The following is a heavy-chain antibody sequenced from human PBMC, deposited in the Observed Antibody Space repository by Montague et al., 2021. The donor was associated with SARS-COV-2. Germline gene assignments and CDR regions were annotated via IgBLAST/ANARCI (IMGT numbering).Heavy chain of an antibody. V-gene: IGHV3-23*01. CDR1: GFIFTNYG. D-gene: IGHD1-14*01. J-gene: IGHJ5*02. CDR3: AKSFSGTRNWFDI. Sequence: SLRLSCAASGFIFTNYGMNWVRRAPGKGLESVAGISGFGGGAYYSDSVKGRFTISRANSNSTLFLQMDGLRPEDTAIYFCAKSFSGTRNWFDIWGQGTLVTVS. CDR2: ISGFGGGA.